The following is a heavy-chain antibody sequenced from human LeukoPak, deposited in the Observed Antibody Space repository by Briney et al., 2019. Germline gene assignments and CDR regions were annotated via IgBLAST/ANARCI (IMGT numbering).Heavy chain of an antibody. J-gene: IGHJ4*02. V-gene: IGHV3-48*01. CDR2: ISSGSNTI. CDR1: GFTFSGSF. D-gene: IGHD2-15*01. CDR3: AKVRVGTAHFDY. Sequence: PGGSLRLSCAASGFTFSGSFMNWVRQAPGKGLEWVSYISSGSNTIYYADSVKGRFTISRDNSKNTLYLQMNSLRPEDTAVYYCAKVRVGTAHFDYWGQGTLVTVSS.